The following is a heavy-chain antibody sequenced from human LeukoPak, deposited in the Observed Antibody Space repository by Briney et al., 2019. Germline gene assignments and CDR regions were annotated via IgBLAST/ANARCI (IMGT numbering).Heavy chain of an antibody. Sequence: SQTLSLTCAVSGGSISSGGYSWSWIRQPPGKGLEWIGYIYHSGSTYYNPSLKSRVTISVDRSKNQFSLKLSSVTAADTAVYYCARGVDYSNHFDYWGQGTLVTVSS. CDR1: GGSISSGGYS. CDR3: ARGVDYSNHFDY. J-gene: IGHJ4*02. D-gene: IGHD4-11*01. CDR2: IYHSGST. V-gene: IGHV4-30-2*01.